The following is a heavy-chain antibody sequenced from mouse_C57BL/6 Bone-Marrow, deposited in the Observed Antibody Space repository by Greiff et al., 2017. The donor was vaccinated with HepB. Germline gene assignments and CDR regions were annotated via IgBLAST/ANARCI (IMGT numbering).Heavy chain of an antibody. Sequence: ESGPGLVKPSQSLSLTCSVTGYSITSGYYWNWIRQFPGNKLEWMGYISYDGSNNYNPSLKNRISITRDTSKNQFFLKLNSVTTEDTATYYCASPIYYGNSAWFAYWGQGTLVTVSA. J-gene: IGHJ3*01. D-gene: IGHD2-1*01. CDR3: ASPIYYGNSAWFAY. CDR2: ISYDGSN. CDR1: GYSITSGYY. V-gene: IGHV3-6*01.